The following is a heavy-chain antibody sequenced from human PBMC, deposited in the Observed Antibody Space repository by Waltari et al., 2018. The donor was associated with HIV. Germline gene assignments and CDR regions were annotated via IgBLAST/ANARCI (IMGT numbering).Heavy chain of an antibody. CDR3: ARGVPYYYYGMDV. CDR1: GGSISSYY. J-gene: IGHJ6*02. Sequence: QVQLQESGPGLVKPSETLSLTCTVSGGSISSYYWSWIRQPPGKGLEWIGYIYYSGSTNYNPALKSRVTISVDTSKNQFSLKLSSVTAADTAVYYCARGVPYYYYGMDVWGQGTTVTVSS. V-gene: IGHV4-59*01. CDR2: IYYSGST. D-gene: IGHD2-2*01.